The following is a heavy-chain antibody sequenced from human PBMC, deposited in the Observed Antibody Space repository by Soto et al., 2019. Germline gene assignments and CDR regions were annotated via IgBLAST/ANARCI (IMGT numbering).Heavy chain of an antibody. D-gene: IGHD6-19*01. CDR3: ASHPGYSSGWHNY. J-gene: IGHJ4*02. V-gene: IGHV3-74*01. Sequence: GGSLRLSCAASGFTFSSYWMHWVRQAPGKGLVWVSRINSDGITTNYADSVKGRFTISRDNAKNTLYLQMNSLSAEDTAVYYCASHPGYSSGWHNYWGQGTLVTVSS. CDR1: GFTFSSYW. CDR2: INSDGITT.